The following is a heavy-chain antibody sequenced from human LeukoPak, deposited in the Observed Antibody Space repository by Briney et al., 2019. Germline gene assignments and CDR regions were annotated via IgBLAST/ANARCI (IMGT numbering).Heavy chain of an antibody. CDR1: GFTFNTYW. CDR2: ISGSGGST. J-gene: IGHJ4*02. V-gene: IGHV3-23*01. Sequence: GGSLRLSCAASGFTFNTYWMHWVRQAPGKGLEWVSAISGSGGSTYYADSVKGRFTISRDSSKNTLYLQMNTLRAEDTAVYYCAKGSRIAAAGHFDYWGQGTLVTVSS. CDR3: AKGSRIAAAGHFDY. D-gene: IGHD6-13*01.